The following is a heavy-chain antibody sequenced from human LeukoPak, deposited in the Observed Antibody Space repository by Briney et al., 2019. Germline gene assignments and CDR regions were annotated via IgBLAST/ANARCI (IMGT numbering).Heavy chain of an antibody. CDR1: GFTFSSYG. CDR2: IRYDGSNK. J-gene: IGHJ4*02. V-gene: IGHV3-30*02. CDR3: AKSPEVDIVATNSVPGFDY. D-gene: IGHD5-12*01. Sequence: GGSLRLSCAASGFTFSSYGMHRVRQAPGKGLEWVAFIRYDGSNKYYADSVKGRFTISRDNSKNTLYLQMNSLRAEDTAVYYCAKSPEVDIVATNSVPGFDYWGQGTLVTVPS.